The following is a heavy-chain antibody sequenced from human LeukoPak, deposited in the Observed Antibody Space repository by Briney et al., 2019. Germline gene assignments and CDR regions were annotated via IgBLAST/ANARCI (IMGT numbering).Heavy chain of an antibody. J-gene: IGHJ4*02. CDR2: MNPNSGNT. CDR3: ARDSPWFGELGTYYFDY. D-gene: IGHD3-10*01. CDR1: GYTFTSYD. V-gene: IGHV1-8*01. Sequence: ASVKVSCKASGYTFTSYDINWVRQATGQGLEWMGWMNPNSGNTGYAQKFQGRVTMTRNTSISTAYMELSSLRSEDTAVYYCARDSPWFGELGTYYFDYWGQGTLVTVSS.